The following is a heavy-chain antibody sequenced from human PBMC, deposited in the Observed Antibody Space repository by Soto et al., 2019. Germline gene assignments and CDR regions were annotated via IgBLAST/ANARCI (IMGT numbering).Heavy chain of an antibody. J-gene: IGHJ5*02. D-gene: IGHD6-13*01. CDR3: ARDPGFQQQPTPPWFDP. Sequence: GASVKVSCKASGYTFTSYGISWVRQAPGQGLEWMGWISAYNGNTNYAQKPQGRVTMTTDTSTSTAYMELRSLRSDDTAVYYCARDPGFQQQPTPPWFDPWGQGTLVTVSS. CDR1: GYTFTSYG. CDR2: ISAYNGNT. V-gene: IGHV1-18*01.